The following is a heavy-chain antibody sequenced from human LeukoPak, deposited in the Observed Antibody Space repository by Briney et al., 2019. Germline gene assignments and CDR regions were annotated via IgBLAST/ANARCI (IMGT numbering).Heavy chain of an antibody. CDR3: ARGDRGYYYYGMDV. V-gene: IGHV1-8*01. Sequence: ASVKISCKASGYTSTCYDINWVRQATGQGLEWMGWMNPNSGNTGYAQQFQGRVTMTRNTSISTAYMELSSLRSEDTAMYYCARGDRGYYYYGMDVWGQGTTVTVSS. CDR2: MNPNSGNT. CDR1: GYTSTCYD. J-gene: IGHJ6*02.